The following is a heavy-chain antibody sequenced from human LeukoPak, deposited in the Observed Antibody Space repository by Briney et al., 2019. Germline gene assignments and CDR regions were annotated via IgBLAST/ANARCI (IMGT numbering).Heavy chain of an antibody. J-gene: IGHJ1*01. CDR3: ARFSPPYYDIWAGYYGLAYFEH. CDR1: GFTFSSYN. D-gene: IGHD3-9*01. Sequence: PGGSLRLSCAASGFTFSSYNMNWVRQAPGKGLEWVSSISSSSSYKYYADSVKGRFTISRDNAKNSLYLQMNSLRAEDTAVYYCARFSPPYYDIWAGYYGLAYFEHWGQGTLVTVSS. V-gene: IGHV3-21*01. CDR2: ISSSSSYK.